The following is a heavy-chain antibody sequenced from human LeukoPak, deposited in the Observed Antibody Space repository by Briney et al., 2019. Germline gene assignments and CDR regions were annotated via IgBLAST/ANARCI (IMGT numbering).Heavy chain of an antibody. V-gene: IGHV3-23*01. D-gene: IGHD3-22*01. CDR3: AKVLVSGYYYDY. CDR1: GFTFSNFA. J-gene: IGHJ4*02. Sequence: GGSLRLSCAASGFTFSNFAMLWVRQAPGKGLEWVSSISGSGDSTHYTDSVKGRFTISRDNSRNTVYLQTNSLRAEDTAVYYCAKVLVSGYYYDYWGQGTLVTVSS. CDR2: ISGSGDST.